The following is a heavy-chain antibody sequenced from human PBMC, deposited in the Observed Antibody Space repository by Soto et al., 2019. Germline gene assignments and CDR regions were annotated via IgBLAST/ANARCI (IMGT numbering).Heavy chain of an antibody. CDR2: IIPIFVTA. V-gene: IGHV1-69*01. Sequence: QVQLVQSGAEVKQPGSSVKVSCKASGGTFSSYAISWVRQAPGQGLEWMGGIIPIFVTANYEQKFQGRVTITADESTSTAYMEVSSLRSEDTAVYYCARGGCSGGSCYSRVNYYGMDVWGQGTTVTVSS. J-gene: IGHJ6*02. CDR3: ARGGCSGGSCYSRVNYYGMDV. CDR1: GGTFSSYA. D-gene: IGHD2-15*01.